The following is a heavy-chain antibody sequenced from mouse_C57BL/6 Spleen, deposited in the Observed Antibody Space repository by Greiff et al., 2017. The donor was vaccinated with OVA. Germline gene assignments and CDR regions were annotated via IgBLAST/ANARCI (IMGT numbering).Heavy chain of an antibody. Sequence: VQLKESGPVLVKPGASVKMSCKASGYTFTDYYMNWVKQSHGKSLEWIGVINPYNGGTSYNQKFKGKATLTVDKSSSTAYMELNSLTSEDSAVYYCAREEVAALDYWGQGTTLTVSS. J-gene: IGHJ2*01. D-gene: IGHD3-1*01. CDR1: GYTFTDYY. CDR2: INPYNGGT. V-gene: IGHV1-19*01. CDR3: AREEVAALDY.